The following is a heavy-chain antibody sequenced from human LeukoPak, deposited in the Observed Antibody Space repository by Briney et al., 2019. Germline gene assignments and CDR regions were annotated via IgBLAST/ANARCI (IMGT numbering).Heavy chain of an antibody. D-gene: IGHD2-2*01. CDR3: ARDYCSSTSCYLDY. V-gene: IGHV1-18*04. J-gene: IGHJ4*02. Sequence: GASVKVSCKASGYTFTGYYMHWVRQAPGRGLEWMGWISGYNGNTNYAQKLQGRVTMTTDTSTRTAYMELRSLRSDDTAVYYCARDYCSSTSCYLDYWGQGTLVTVSS. CDR2: ISGYNGNT. CDR1: GYTFTGYY.